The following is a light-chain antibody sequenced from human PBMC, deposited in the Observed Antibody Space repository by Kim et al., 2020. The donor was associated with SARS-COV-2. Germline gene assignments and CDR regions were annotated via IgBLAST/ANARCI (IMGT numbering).Light chain of an antibody. J-gene: IGKJ1*01. CDR3: QQRSNWPRT. CDR1: QSVSSY. Sequence: LSPGERATLSCRARQSVSSYIAWYQHKSGQAPGLLIYDASNRDTGVPARFSGSGSGTDFTLTISSLEPEDFAVYYCQQRSNWPRTFGQGTKVDIK. V-gene: IGKV3-11*01. CDR2: DAS.